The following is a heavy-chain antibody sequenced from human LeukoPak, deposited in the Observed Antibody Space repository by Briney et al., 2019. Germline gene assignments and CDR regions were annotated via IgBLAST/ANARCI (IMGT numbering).Heavy chain of an antibody. V-gene: IGHV4-39*07. CDR2: IYYSGST. CDR1: GGSISSSSYY. J-gene: IGHJ4*02. Sequence: SETLSLTCTVSGGSISSSSYYWGWIRQPPGKGLEWIGSIYYSGSTYYNPSLKSRVTISVDTSKNQFSLKLSSVTAADTAVYYCARAPGGDFWSGYYIDYWGQGTLVTVSS. D-gene: IGHD3-3*01. CDR3: ARAPGGDFWSGYYIDY.